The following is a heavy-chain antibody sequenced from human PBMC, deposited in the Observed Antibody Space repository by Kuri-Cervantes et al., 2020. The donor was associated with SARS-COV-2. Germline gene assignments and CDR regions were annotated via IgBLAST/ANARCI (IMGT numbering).Heavy chain of an antibody. J-gene: IGHJ1*01. CDR2: ISSSSSYI. CDR1: GFNFSQYS. CDR3: ARGSTYYDFWSGYYTGEYFQH. Sequence: AASGFNFSQYSMNWVRQAPGKGLEWVSSISSSSSYIYYADSVKGRFTISRDNAKNSLYLQMNSLRAEDTAVYYCARGSTYYDFWSGYYTGEYFQHWGQGTLVIVSS. D-gene: IGHD3-3*01. V-gene: IGHV3-21*01.